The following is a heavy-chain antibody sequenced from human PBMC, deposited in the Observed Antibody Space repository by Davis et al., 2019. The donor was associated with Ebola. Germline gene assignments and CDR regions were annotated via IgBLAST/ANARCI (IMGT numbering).Heavy chain of an antibody. CDR3: ARQEGKGFDL. J-gene: IGHJ2*01. Sequence: GESLKISCQGSGYTFTDYWVGWVRQMPGKGLQWMGIIYPGDSNTRYCPSFQGQVTISADKSISTAYLQWSSLKASDTAMYCARQEGKGFDLWGRGTLVTVSS. CDR2: IYPGDSNT. CDR1: GYTFTDYW. V-gene: IGHV5-51*01.